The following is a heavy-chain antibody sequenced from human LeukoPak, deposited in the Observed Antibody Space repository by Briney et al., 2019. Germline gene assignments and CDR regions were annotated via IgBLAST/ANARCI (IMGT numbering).Heavy chain of an antibody. J-gene: IGHJ3*02. CDR1: GGSINSYY. Sequence: SETLSLTCTVSGGSINSYYWSWIRQPPGKELEWLGYIYYSGSTYYNPSLKSRVTISIDTSRNQFSLKLTSVTAADTAVYYCARDRRYNTAPHDAFDIWGQGTVVTISS. D-gene: IGHD1-14*01. V-gene: IGHV4-59*12. CDR2: IYYSGST. CDR3: ARDRRYNTAPHDAFDI.